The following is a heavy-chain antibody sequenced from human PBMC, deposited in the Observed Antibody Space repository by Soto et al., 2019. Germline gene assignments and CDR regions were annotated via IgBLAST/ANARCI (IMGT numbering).Heavy chain of an antibody. V-gene: IGHV3-7*03. D-gene: IGHD1-26*01. CDR3: ARLRKGGFCDY. J-gene: IGHJ4*02. CDR1: EFTFSNFW. CDR2: IKEDGTEK. Sequence: EVQLVESGGGLVQPGGSLRLSCAASEFTFSNFWMSWVRQPPGKGLEWVGNIKEDGTEKYYADSVKGRFTISRDSAKNSLHLQMDSLRGEDTAVYYCARLRKGGFCDYWDQGSLVTVST.